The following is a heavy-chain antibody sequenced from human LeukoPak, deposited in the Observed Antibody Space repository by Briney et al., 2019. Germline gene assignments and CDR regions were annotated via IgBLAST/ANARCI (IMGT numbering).Heavy chain of an antibody. J-gene: IGHJ4*02. D-gene: IGHD3-10*01. V-gene: IGHV1-3*01. CDR1: GYPFTTYT. Sequence: ASVKVSCKASGYPFTTYTMHWVRQAPGQSLEWMGWINAGNGNTKYSQNFQGRVTITRDTSARTAYMKLSSLRSEDTAVYYCARGSGSYYFDYWGQGTLVTVSS. CDR3: ARGSGSYYFDY. CDR2: INAGNGNT.